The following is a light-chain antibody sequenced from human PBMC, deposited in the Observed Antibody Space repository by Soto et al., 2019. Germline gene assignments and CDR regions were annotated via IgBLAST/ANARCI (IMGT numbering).Light chain of an antibody. V-gene: IGKV1-17*03. CDR2: AAS. Sequence: DIPMTQSPSAMSASVGDRVTITCRASQGISTFLAWFQQKPGKVPKRLIYAASSLQSGVPSRFSGSGSGTEFTLTISSLQPADAATYYCLQHKSSPYTLGQGTILEIK. J-gene: IGKJ2*01. CDR1: QGISTF. CDR3: LQHKSSPYT.